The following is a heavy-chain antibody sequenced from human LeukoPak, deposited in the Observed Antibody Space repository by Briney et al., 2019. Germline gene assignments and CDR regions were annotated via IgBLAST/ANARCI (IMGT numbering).Heavy chain of an antibody. CDR3: ARGRGGYCSDGSCYPLPY. J-gene: IGHJ4*02. V-gene: IGHV3-23*01. CDR2: ISGGGGST. Sequence: GGSLRLSCAASGFTFSSYAMSWVRQAPGKGLEWVSVISGGGGSTYYADSVKGRFTISRDNSKNSLYLQMNSLRAEDTAVYYCARGRGGYCSDGSCYPLPYWGQGTLVTVSS. D-gene: IGHD2-15*01. CDR1: GFTFSSYA.